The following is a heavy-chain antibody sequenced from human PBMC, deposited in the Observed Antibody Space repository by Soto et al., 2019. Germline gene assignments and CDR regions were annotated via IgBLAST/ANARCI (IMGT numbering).Heavy chain of an antibody. D-gene: IGHD1-1*01. CDR3: VRDLDGYFDY. Sequence: PGGSLRLSCEVSGFPVGSYWMSWVRQAPGKGLEWVANIKEAGAEKNYVDSVRGRFTISRDNAKRSQYLQMNNLRADDTAVYYCVRDLDGYFDYWGQRIVVTVSS. CDR1: GFPVGSYW. J-gene: IGHJ4*02. V-gene: IGHV3-7*03. CDR2: IKEAGAEK.